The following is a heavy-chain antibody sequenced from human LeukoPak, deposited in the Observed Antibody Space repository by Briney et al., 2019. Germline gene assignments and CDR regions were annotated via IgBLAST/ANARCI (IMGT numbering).Heavy chain of an antibody. J-gene: IGHJ3*02. Sequence: SETLSLTCTLCRGSLSSYYWRWRRETPGEGPEWSGHMPYRVSAHYNPSLKSRVAISVDTSKNQFSLKLSSVTAADTAVYYCARSVCSTTISRDAFDIWGQGPMVIVSS. V-gene: IGHV4-59*01. D-gene: IGHD1-26*01. CDR2: MPYRVSA. CDR3: ARSVCSTTISRDAFDI. CDR1: RGSLSSYY.